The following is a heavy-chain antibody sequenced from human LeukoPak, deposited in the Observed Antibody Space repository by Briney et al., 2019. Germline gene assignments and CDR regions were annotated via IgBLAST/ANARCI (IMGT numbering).Heavy chain of an antibody. Sequence: SVKVSCKASGGTFSSYAISWVRQAPGQGLEWMGGIIPIFGIANYAQKFQGRVTITADESTSTAYMELSSLRSEDTAVYYCARGRRDGYNYRGYYFDYWGQGTLVTVSS. CDR2: IIPIFGIA. J-gene: IGHJ4*02. V-gene: IGHV1-69*13. CDR1: GGTFSSYA. CDR3: ARGRRDGYNYRGYYFDY. D-gene: IGHD5-24*01.